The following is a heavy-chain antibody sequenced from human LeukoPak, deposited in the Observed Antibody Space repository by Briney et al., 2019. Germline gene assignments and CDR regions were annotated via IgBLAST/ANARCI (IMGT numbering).Heavy chain of an antibody. CDR3: AKCGTGSNFDY. V-gene: IGHV3-7*02. CDR2: LNQDGSER. Sequence: QPGGSLRLSRVASGFTFSSYWMSWVRQTPGKGLEWVAHLNQDGSERYYVDSVKGRFTISRENVKNSLYLQMNSLRAEDTAVYYCAKCGTGSNFDYWGQGMLVTVSS. D-gene: IGHD3-10*01. CDR1: GFTFSSYW. J-gene: IGHJ4*02.